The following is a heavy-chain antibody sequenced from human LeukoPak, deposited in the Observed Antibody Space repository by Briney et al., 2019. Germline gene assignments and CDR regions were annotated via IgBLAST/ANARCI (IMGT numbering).Heavy chain of an antibody. V-gene: IGHV1-2*02. Sequence: GASVKVSCKASGYTFTSYGISWVRQAPGQGLEWMGWINPNSGGTNYAQKFQGRVTMTRDTSISTAYMELSRLRSDDTAVYYCARDPMTTVTTSDAFDIWGQGTMVTVSS. CDR3: ARDPMTTVTTSDAFDI. CDR2: INPNSGGT. CDR1: GYTFTSYG. D-gene: IGHD4-17*01. J-gene: IGHJ3*02.